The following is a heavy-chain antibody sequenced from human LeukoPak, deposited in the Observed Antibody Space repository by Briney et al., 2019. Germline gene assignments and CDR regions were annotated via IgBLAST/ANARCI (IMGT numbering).Heavy chain of an antibody. J-gene: IGHJ4*02. V-gene: IGHV4-34*01. CDR2: INHSGGT. CDR1: GGSFSGYY. D-gene: IGHD3-22*01. Sequence: PSETLSLTCAVYGGSFSGYYWSWIRQPPGKGLEWIGEINHSGGTNYNPSLKSRVTISVDTSKNQFSLKLSSVTAADTAVYYCARGGEGVVVITNYFDYWGQGTLVTVSS. CDR3: ARGGEGVVVITNYFDY.